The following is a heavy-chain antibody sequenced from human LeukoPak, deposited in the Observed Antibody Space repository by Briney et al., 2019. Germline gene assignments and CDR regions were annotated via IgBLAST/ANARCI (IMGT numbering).Heavy chain of an antibody. Sequence: PGGSLRLSCAASAFTFSSYSMNWVRQAPGKGLEWVSSISSSGSYIYYADSVKGRFTISRDNAKNSLYLQMNSLRAEDTAVYYCARVGSGSTSDFDYWGQGTLVTVSS. CDR3: ARVGSGSTSDFDY. CDR1: AFTFSSYS. V-gene: IGHV3-21*01. D-gene: IGHD3-10*01. J-gene: IGHJ4*02. CDR2: ISSSGSYI.